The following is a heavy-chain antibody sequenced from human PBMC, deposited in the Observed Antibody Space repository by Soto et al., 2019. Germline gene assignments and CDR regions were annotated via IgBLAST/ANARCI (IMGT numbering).Heavy chain of an antibody. CDR1: GFTFTNYA. Sequence: ASVKVSCKTSGFTFTNYAINWVRQAPGQGLQWMGWISAYSGDTKYAQRFRDRLTVTTDPSTTTAYMELMSLRSDDTAVYYCARDGRALSIFGETMDVWGQGTTVTVS. V-gene: IGHV1-18*01. J-gene: IGHJ6*02. D-gene: IGHD3-3*01. CDR2: ISAYSGDT. CDR3: ARDGRALSIFGETMDV.